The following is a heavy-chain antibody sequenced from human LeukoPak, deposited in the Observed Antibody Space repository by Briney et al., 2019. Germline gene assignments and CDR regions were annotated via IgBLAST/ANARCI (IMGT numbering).Heavy chain of an antibody. J-gene: IGHJ4*02. CDR2: IKQDGSVK. CDR3: ARERPGSASAFEY. CDR1: RLTLSTYL. D-gene: IGHD6-25*01. Sequence: GGSLRLSSSASRLTLSTYLMSWVRHAPGEGLAWEAHIKQDGSVKYHVDSVKGRFTISRDNASISRYLQMNSRRAEDTAMFYCARERPGSASAFEYWGQGTLVTVSS. V-gene: IGHV3-7*01.